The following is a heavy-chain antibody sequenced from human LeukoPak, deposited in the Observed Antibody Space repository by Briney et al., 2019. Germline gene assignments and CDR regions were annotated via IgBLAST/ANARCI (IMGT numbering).Heavy chain of an antibody. Sequence: ASVKVSCKASGYTFTSYAMHWVRQAPGQRLEWMGWINASNGNTKYSQKFQGRVTITRDTSASTAYMELSSLRSEDTAVYYCARDRAERAYYYGSGSYRRGRGFDYWGQGTLVTVSS. J-gene: IGHJ4*02. CDR2: INASNGNT. CDR3: ARDRAERAYYYGSGSYRRGRGFDY. V-gene: IGHV1-3*01. CDR1: GYTFTSYA. D-gene: IGHD3-10*01.